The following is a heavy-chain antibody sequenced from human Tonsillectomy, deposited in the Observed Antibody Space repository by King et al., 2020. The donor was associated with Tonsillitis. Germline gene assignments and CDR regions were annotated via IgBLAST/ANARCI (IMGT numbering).Heavy chain of an antibody. V-gene: IGHV1-2*02. D-gene: IGHD7-27*01. CDR2: IKPHSGGT. J-gene: IGHJ4*02. Sequence: EQLVQSGAEVKKPGASVKVSCKSSGYTFTGYYMHWVRQAPGQGLECMGGIKPHSGGTNYAQKFQGRVTLTRDTSISTAYMELSRLRSDETALYYCASFLTGEGYWGQGTLVTVSS. CDR1: GYTFTGYY. CDR3: ASFLTGEGY.